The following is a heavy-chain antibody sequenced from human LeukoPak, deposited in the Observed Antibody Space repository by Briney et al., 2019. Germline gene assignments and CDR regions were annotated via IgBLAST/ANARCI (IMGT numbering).Heavy chain of an antibody. CDR3: ARDHDYERNHDI. D-gene: IGHD4-17*01. CDR1: GGSISSSSYY. Sequence: PSATLSLTCTVSGGSISSSSYYWGWIRQPPGKGLEWIGSIYYSGSTYYNPSLKSRVTISVDTSKNQFSLKLSSVTAADTAVYYCARDHDYERNHDIWGQGTMVTVSS. V-gene: IGHV4-39*07. CDR2: IYYSGST. J-gene: IGHJ3*02.